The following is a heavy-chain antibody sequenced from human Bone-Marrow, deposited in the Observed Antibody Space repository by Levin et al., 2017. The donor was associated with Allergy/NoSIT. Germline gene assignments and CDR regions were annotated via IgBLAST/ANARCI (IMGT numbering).Heavy chain of an antibody. Sequence: ASVKVSCKAAGYTFTDYYMHWVRQAPGQGLEWMGWVNCNSGDTHYAQKFQGRVTMTRDTSITTAYIELSSQRSDDTALYYCSRNDYGDYVHYFDYWGQGTLVTVSS. D-gene: IGHD4-17*01. CDR1: GYTFTDYY. CDR2: VNCNSGDT. CDR3: SRNDYGDYVHYFDY. V-gene: IGHV1-2*02. J-gene: IGHJ4*02.